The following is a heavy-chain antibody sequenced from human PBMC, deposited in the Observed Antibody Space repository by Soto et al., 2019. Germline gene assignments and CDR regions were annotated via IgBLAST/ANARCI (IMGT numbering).Heavy chain of an antibody. CDR3: ARDYGYSSSLAPPHYFDY. J-gene: IGHJ4*02. Sequence: ASVKVSCKASGYTFTSYAMHWVRQAPGQRLEWMGWINAGNGNTKYSQKFQGRVTITRDTSASTAYMELSSLRSEDTAVYYCARDYGYSSSLAPPHYFDYWGQGTLVTVSS. CDR2: INAGNGNT. CDR1: GYTFTSYA. V-gene: IGHV1-3*01. D-gene: IGHD6-13*01.